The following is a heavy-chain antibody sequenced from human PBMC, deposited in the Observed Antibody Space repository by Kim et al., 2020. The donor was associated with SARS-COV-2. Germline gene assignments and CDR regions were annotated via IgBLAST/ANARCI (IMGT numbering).Heavy chain of an antibody. D-gene: IGHD2-15*01. J-gene: IGHJ4*02. Sequence: ASVKVSCKASGDTFTNYYTHWVRQAPGQGLEWMGVINPGGGSANYAQKFQGRVTMTRDTSTITVYMELSSLRSEDTAVYYCARPLGYCSGGSCNTFHLWGQGTLVTVSS. CDR2: INPGGGSA. V-gene: IGHV1-46*01. CDR3: ARPLGYCSGGSCNTFHL. CDR1: GDTFTNYY.